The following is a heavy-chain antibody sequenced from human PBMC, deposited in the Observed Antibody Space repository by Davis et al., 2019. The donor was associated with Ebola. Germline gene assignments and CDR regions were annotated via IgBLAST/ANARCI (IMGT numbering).Heavy chain of an antibody. CDR1: GGSVSSGSYY. J-gene: IGHJ4*02. CDR2: IYYSGST. V-gene: IGHV4-61*01. CDR3: ARTKNRSSGYYYGEYYFDY. Sequence: PSETLSLTCTVSGGSVSSGSYYWSWIRQPPGKGLEWIGYIYYSGSTNYNPSLKSRVTISVDTSKNQFSLKLSSVTAADTAVYYCARTKNRSSGYYYGEYYFDYWGQGTLVTVSS. D-gene: IGHD3-22*01.